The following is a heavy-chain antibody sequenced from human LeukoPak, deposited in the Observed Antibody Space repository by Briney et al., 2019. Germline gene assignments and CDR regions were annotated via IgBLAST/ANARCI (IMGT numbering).Heavy chain of an antibody. V-gene: IGHV4-34*01. Sequence: MPSETLSLTCAVYGGSFSGYYWSWIRQPPGKGLEWIGEINHSGSTNYNPSLKSRVTISVDTSKNQFSLKLSSVTAADTAVYYCAVVGPLYYYYGMDVWGQRTTVTVSS. CDR2: INHSGST. CDR3: AVVGPLYYYYGMDV. D-gene: IGHD1-26*01. J-gene: IGHJ6*02. CDR1: GGSFSGYY.